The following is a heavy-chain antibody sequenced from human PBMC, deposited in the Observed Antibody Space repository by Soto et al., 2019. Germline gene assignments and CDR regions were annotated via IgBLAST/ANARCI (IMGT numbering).Heavy chain of an antibody. CDR2: IIPILGIA. CDR1: GGTFSSYT. CDR3: ARDPGSSSWYGDWYFDL. V-gene: IGHV1-69*08. J-gene: IGHJ2*01. Sequence: QVQLVQSGAEVKKPGSSVKVSCKASGGTFSSYTIIWVRQAPGQGLEWMGRIIPILGIANYAQKFQGRVTITADKSTSTAYMELSSLRSEDTAVYYCARDPGSSSWYGDWYFDLWGRGTLVTVSS. D-gene: IGHD6-13*01.